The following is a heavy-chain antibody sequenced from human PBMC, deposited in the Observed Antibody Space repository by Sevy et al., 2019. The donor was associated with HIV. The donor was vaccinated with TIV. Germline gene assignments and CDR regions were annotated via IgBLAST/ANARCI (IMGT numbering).Heavy chain of an antibody. D-gene: IGHD2-8*01. J-gene: IGHJ4*02. CDR3: AREGCTKPHDY. Sequence: GESLKISCAASGFTFSKYSMSWVRQPPGKGLEWVSTLSFGCGEINYADSVKGRFTITRDNSKSSVYLQMNNLRPEDTAVYYCAREGCTKPHDYWGQGTLVTVSS. CDR2: LSFGCGEI. CDR1: GFTFSKYS. V-gene: IGHV3-23*01.